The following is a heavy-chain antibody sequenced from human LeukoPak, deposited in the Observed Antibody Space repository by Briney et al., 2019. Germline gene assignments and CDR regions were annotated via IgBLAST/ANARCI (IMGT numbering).Heavy chain of an antibody. Sequence: SETLSLTCSVSGGSISTYFWSWIRQPPGKGLEWIGYIYYSGSTNYNPSLKSRVTISVDTSKNQFSLKLRSVTAADTAVYYCARDRTLGYWGQGTLVTVSS. J-gene: IGHJ4*02. CDR2: IYYSGST. V-gene: IGHV4-59*01. CDR1: GGSISTYF. CDR3: ARDRTLGY.